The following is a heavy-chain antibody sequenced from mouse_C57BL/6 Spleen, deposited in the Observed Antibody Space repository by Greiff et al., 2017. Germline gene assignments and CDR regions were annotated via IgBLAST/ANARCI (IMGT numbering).Heavy chain of an antibody. D-gene: IGHD2-3*01. Sequence: EVKLVESEGGLVQPGSSMKLSCTASGFTFSDYYMAWVRQVPEKGLEWVANINYDGCSTYYLDSLKSRFIISRDNAKNILYLQMSSLKSEDTATYYCARDDAYYAMDYWGQGTSVTVSS. CDR3: ARDDAYYAMDY. V-gene: IGHV5-16*01. CDR1: GFTFSDYY. J-gene: IGHJ4*01. CDR2: INYDGCST.